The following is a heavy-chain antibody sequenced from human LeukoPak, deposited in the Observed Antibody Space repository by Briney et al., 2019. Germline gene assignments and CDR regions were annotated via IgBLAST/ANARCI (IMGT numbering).Heavy chain of an antibody. CDR3: VSFYETY. Sequence: GGSLRLSCAASGFTFSSYWMHWVRQAPGKGLVWVSHINSDGSWTSYADSVKGRLTISKDNAKNTVYLQMNNLRAGDTAVYYCVSFYETYWGRGTLVTVSS. J-gene: IGHJ4*02. D-gene: IGHD2/OR15-2a*01. CDR1: GFTFSSYW. CDR2: INSDGSWT. V-gene: IGHV3-74*01.